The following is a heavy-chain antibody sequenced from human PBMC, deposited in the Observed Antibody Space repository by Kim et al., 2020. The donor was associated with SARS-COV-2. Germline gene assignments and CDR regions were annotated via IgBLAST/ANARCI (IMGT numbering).Heavy chain of an antibody. Sequence: GGSLRLSCAASGFTFSSYWMSWVRQAPGKGLEWVANVKQDGSEKYYVDSVKGRFTISRDNAKNSLYLQMSSLRAEGTAVYYCARDLLGAVAGTSDYWGQGTLVTVSS. CDR3: ARDLLGAVAGTSDY. CDR1: GFTFSSYW. CDR2: VKQDGSEK. V-gene: IGHV3-7*01. J-gene: IGHJ4*02. D-gene: IGHD6-19*01.